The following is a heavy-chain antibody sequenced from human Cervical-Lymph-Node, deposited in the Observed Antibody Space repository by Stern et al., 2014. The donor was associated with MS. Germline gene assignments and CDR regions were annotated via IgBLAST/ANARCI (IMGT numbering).Heavy chain of an antibody. D-gene: IGHD3-22*01. CDR1: GFSLSTSGVG. J-gene: IGHJ4*02. V-gene: IGHV2-5*02. CDR2: IYWDDDK. CDR3: AHVNYCDSSSTFDY. Sequence: QVTLRESGPTLAKPTQTLTLTCTFSGFSLSTSGVGVGWIRQPPGKALEWLALIYWDDDKRYSPSLKSRLTITKDTSKNQVVLTMTNMDPVDTATYYCAHVNYCDSSSTFDYWGQGTLVTVSS.